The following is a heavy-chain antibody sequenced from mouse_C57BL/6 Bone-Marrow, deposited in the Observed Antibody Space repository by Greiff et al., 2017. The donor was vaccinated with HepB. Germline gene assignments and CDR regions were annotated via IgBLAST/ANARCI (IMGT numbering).Heavy chain of an antibody. Sequence: QVQLQQPGAELVRPGSSVKLSCKASGYTFTSYWMHWVKQRPIQGLEWIGNIDPSDSETHYNQKFKDKATLTVDKSSSTAYMQLSSLTSEDSAVYYCARGYYYGSKGGDFDYWGQGTTLTVSS. V-gene: IGHV1-52*01. D-gene: IGHD1-1*01. J-gene: IGHJ2*01. CDR1: GYTFTSYW. CDR2: IDPSDSET. CDR3: ARGYYYGSKGGDFDY.